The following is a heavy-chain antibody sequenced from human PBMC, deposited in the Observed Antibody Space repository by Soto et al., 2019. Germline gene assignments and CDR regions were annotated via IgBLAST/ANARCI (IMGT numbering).Heavy chain of an antibody. CDR3: ARTSYSNLVHY. V-gene: IGHV3-21*01. CDR1: GFTFSSYS. Sequence: GGSLRHSCAASGFTFSSYSMNWVRQAPGKGLEWVSSISSSSSYIYYADSVKGRFTISRDKAKNSLYLQMNSLRAEDTAVYYCARTSYSNLVHYWGQGTLVTVSS. J-gene: IGHJ4*02. D-gene: IGHD4-4*01. CDR2: ISSSSSYI.